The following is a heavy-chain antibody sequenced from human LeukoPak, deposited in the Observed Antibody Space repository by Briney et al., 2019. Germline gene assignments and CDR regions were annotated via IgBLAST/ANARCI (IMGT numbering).Heavy chain of an antibody. CDR2: INPSGGST. CDR1: GYSFTSYY. Sequence: ASVKVSCKASGYSFTSYYMHWVRQAPGQGLEWMGIINPSGGSTSYAQKFQSRVTMTRDMSTSTVNMELSSLRSEDTAVYYCARGPRTTAYYDAFDIWGQGTMVTVSS. J-gene: IGHJ3*02. D-gene: IGHD4-17*01. V-gene: IGHV1-46*01. CDR3: ARGPRTTAYYDAFDI.